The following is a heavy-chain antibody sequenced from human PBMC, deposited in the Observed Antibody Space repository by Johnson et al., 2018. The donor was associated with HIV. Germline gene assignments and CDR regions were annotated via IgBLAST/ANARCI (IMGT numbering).Heavy chain of an antibody. Sequence: QVQLVESGGGVVQPGRSLRLSCAASGFTFTNYGMHWVRQAPGKGLEWVAVISYDGSKEHYTDSVGGRFTISRDNAKNTLYLQMNSLRAGDTAVYYCARGVLAFDIWGQGTMVTVSS. D-gene: IGHD5/OR15-5a*01. CDR3: ARGVLAFDI. V-gene: IGHV3-30*03. CDR2: ISYDGSKE. J-gene: IGHJ3*02. CDR1: GFTFTNYG.